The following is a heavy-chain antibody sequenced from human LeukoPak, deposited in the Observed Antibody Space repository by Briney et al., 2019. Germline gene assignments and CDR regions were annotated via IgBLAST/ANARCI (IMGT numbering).Heavy chain of an antibody. Sequence: GGSLRLSCAASGFTFSDHYMDWVRQAPGKGLEWVGRIRNKAKSYTTEYAASVKGRFIISRDESQNSLYLQMNSLKTEDTAVYYCARDLDYGGRYYFDYWGQGTLVTVSS. V-gene: IGHV3-72*01. CDR2: IRNKAKSYTT. J-gene: IGHJ4*02. D-gene: IGHD4-23*01. CDR3: ARDLDYGGRYYFDY. CDR1: GFTFSDHY.